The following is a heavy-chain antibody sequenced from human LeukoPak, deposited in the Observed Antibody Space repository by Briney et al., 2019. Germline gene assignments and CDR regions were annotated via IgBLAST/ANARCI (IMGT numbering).Heavy chain of an antibody. CDR2: IYPGDSDT. J-gene: IGHJ5*02. V-gene: IGHV5-51*01. Sequence: GESLKISCKGSGYSFTSYWIGWVRQMPGKGLEWMGIIYPGDSDTRYSPSFQGQVTISADKSISTAYLQWSSLKASDTAMYYCARRAYCDGDCSNWFDPWGQGTLVTVSS. CDR3: ARRAYCDGDCSNWFDP. CDR1: GYSFTSYW. D-gene: IGHD2-21*02.